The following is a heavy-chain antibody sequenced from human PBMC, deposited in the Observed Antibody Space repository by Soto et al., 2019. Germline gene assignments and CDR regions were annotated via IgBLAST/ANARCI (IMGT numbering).Heavy chain of an antibody. J-gene: IGHJ4*02. Sequence: SETLSLTCTVSGGSISSSSYYWGWIRQPPGKGLEWIGSIYYSGSTYYNPSLKSRVTISRDISKNTLYLQMNSLRVEDTAVYYCAKDGFYNYFDYWGQGTLVTVSS. V-gene: IGHV4-39*02. CDR2: IYYSGST. D-gene: IGHD4-4*01. CDR3: AKDGFYNYFDY. CDR1: GGSISSSSYY.